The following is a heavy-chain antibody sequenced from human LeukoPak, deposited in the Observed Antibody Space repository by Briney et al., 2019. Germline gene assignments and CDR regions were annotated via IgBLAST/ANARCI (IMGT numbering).Heavy chain of an antibody. J-gene: IGHJ6*03. CDR1: GHSISSGYY. CDR2: MYHRGST. D-gene: IGHD4-11*01. CDR3: ARHRGDNSNPRYYFYYMDV. Sequence: TETLSLTCSVSGHSISSGYYWGWIRQPPGKGLEWIGTMYHRGSTYYNPSLKSRVTMSGDTSKNHFSLKLSSVIAADAAVYYCARHRGDNSNPRYYFYYMDVWGKGTTVTVSS. V-gene: IGHV4-38-2*01.